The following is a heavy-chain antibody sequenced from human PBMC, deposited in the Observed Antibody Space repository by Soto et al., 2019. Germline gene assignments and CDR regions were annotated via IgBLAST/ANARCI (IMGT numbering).Heavy chain of an antibody. CDR2: IIPIFGTA. Sequence: ASVKVSCKASGGTFSSYAISWVRQAPGQGLEWMGGIIPIFGTASYAQKFQGRVTITADESTSTAYMELSSLRSEDTAVYYCAQGGTYGYYYYYGMDVWGQGTTVTVSS. J-gene: IGHJ6*02. V-gene: IGHV1-69*13. CDR3: AQGGTYGYYYYYGMDV. CDR1: GGTFSSYA. D-gene: IGHD1-1*01.